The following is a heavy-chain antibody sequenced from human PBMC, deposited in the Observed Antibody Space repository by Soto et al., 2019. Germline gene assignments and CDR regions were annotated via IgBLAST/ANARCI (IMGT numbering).Heavy chain of an antibody. CDR1: GGSFNNNY. J-gene: IGHJ4*02. CDR2: IHSSGGT. V-gene: IGHV4-59*12. Sequence: SETLSLTCTVSGGSFNNNYWNWIRQPPGRGMEWIGYIHSSGGTRFNPSFNSRATMSVDTSSSQFSLKLHSVTAADTAVYYCARDKITGLFDYWGQGTLVTVSS. D-gene: IGHD2-8*02. CDR3: ARDKITGLFDY.